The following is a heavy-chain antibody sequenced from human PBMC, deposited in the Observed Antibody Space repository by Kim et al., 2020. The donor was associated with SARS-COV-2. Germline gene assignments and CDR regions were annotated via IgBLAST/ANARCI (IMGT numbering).Heavy chain of an antibody. CDR2: ISYDGSNK. CDR1: GFTFSSYG. D-gene: IGHD1-26*01. V-gene: IGHV3-30*18. J-gene: IGHJ4*02. CDR3: AKVRRKGIVGAMGGYFDY. Sequence: GGSLRLSCAASGFTFSSYGMHWVRQAPGKGLEWVAVISYDGSNKYYADSVKGRFTISRDNSKNTLYLQMNSLRAEDTAVYYCAKVRRKGIVGAMGGYFDYWGQGTLVTVSS.